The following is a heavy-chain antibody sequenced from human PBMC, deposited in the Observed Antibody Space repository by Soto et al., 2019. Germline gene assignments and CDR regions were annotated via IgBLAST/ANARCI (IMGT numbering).Heavy chain of an antibody. D-gene: IGHD3-22*01. CDR3: ARDSGYFYYFDY. V-gene: IGHV1-18*04. Sequence: ASVKVSCKASGYTFTSYGISWARQAPGQGLEWMGWISAYNGNTNYAQKLQGRVTMTTDTSTSKAYMGLRSLRSDDTAVYYCARDSGYFYYFDYWGHRALVTVSS. CDR1: GYTFTSYG. J-gene: IGHJ4*01. CDR2: ISAYNGNT.